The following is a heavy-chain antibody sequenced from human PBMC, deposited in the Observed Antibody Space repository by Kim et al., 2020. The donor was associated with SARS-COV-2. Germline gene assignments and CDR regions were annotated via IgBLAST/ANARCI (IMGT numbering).Heavy chain of an antibody. D-gene: IGHD3-3*01. CDR3: ARGGRGGSAIFGVVIIDPYGMDV. J-gene: IGHJ6*02. CDR1: GFTFSSYD. CDR2: IGTAGDT. Sequence: GGSLRLSCAASGFTFSSYDMHWVRQATGKGLEWVSAIGTAGDTYYPGSVKGRFTISRENAKNSLYLQMNSLRVGDTAVYYCARGGRGGSAIFGVVIIDPYGMDVWGQGTTVTVSS. V-gene: IGHV3-13*04.